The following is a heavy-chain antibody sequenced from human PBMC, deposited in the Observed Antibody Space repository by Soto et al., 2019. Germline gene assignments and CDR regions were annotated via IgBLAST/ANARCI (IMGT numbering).Heavy chain of an antibody. V-gene: IGHV4-31*03. D-gene: IGHD6-6*01. CDR1: GGSISSGDYY. CDR2: IYYSGGT. J-gene: IGHJ3*02. CDR3: ACLQSSSFDFDI. Sequence: QVQLQESGPGLVKPSQTLSLTCTVSGGSISSGDYYWSWIRQHPGKGLEWIGYIYYSGGTYYNHSLRSRVTISVDTSKTQFSLKLSSVTAAVTAVYYCACLQSSSFDFDIWGQGTMVTVSS.